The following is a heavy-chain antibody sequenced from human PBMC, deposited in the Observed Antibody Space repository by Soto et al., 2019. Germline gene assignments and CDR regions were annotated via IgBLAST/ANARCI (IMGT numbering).Heavy chain of an antibody. Sequence: SETLSLTCTVSGGSVSSGSYYWSWIRQPPGKGLEWIGYIYYSGSTNYNPSLKSRVTISVDTSKNQFSLKLSSVTAADTAVYYCARTPWELLGGFDYWGQGTLVTVSS. CDR1: GGSVSSGSYY. CDR3: ARTPWELLGGFDY. D-gene: IGHD1-26*01. V-gene: IGHV4-61*01. CDR2: IYYSGST. J-gene: IGHJ4*02.